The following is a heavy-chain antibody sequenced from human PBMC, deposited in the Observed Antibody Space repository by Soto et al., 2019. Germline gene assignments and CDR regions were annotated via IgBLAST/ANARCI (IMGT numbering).Heavy chain of an antibody. J-gene: IGHJ5*02. CDR3: AHRLMVGATTDHWFEP. CDR1: GFSLSRIGVG. CDR2: IYWDDDK. V-gene: IGHV2-5*02. D-gene: IGHD1-26*01. Sequence: SGPTLVNPTHTLTLTCTFSGFSLSRIGVGVGWIRQPPGNALEWLALIYWDDDKRYSPSLNSRLTITKDTSKSQVVLTRTNMEHVDTPQYYCAHRLMVGATTDHWFEPWGQG.